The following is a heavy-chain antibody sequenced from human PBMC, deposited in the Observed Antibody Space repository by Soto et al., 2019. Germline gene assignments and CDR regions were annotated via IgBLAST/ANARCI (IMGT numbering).Heavy chain of an antibody. D-gene: IGHD2-2*01. J-gene: IGHJ3*02. CDR2: ISGSGGST. CDR3: AKGSDKKYQRRGDAFDI. V-gene: IGHV3-23*01. CDR1: GFTFSSYA. Sequence: GGSLRLSCAASGFTFSSYAMSWVRQAPGKGLEWVSAISGSGGSTYYADSVKGRFTISRDNSKNTLYLQMNSLRAEDTAVYYCAKGSDKKYQRRGDAFDIWGQGTMVTVS.